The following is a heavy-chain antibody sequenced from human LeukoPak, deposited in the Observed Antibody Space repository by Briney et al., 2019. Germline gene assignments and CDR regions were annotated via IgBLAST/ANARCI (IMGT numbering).Heavy chain of an antibody. J-gene: IGHJ4*02. V-gene: IGHV3-23*01. CDR3: AKGVAGAPKVLDY. CDR2: ISGSGGST. D-gene: IGHD6-19*01. CDR1: GFTSSSYA. Sequence: PGGSLRLSCAASGFTSSSYAMSWVRQAPGKGLEWVSAISGSGGSTYYADSVKGRFTISRDNSKNTLYLQMNSLRAEDTAVYYCAKGVAGAPKVLDYWGQGTLVTVSS.